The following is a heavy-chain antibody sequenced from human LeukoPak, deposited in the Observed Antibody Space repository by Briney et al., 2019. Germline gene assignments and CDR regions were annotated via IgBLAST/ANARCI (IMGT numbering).Heavy chain of an antibody. J-gene: IGHJ4*02. D-gene: IGHD3-16*02. V-gene: IGHV4-39*01. CDR2: IYYSGST. Sequence: PSETLSLTCTVSGGSISSSSYYWGWIRQPPGKGLGWIGSIYYSGSTYYNPSLKSRVTISVDTSKNQFSLKLSSVTAADTAVYYCARRFMITFGGVIGPFDYWGQGTLVTVSS. CDR3: ARRFMITFGGVIGPFDY. CDR1: GGSISSSSYY.